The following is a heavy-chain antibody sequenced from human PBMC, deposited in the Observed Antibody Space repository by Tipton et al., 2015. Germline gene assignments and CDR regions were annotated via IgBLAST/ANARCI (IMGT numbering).Heavy chain of an antibody. J-gene: IGHJ4*01. D-gene: IGHD4-17*01. Sequence: SLRLSCAASGFTFSIFWMHWVRQAPGKGLVWVSRINSGESTIDYADSVKGRFTISRDNPKSSLYLQLNSLRPEDTAVYYCARGWEHDNGDHFDYWGHGTLVTVSS. CDR3: ARGWEHDNGDHFDY. V-gene: IGHV3-74*01. CDR2: INSGESTI. CDR1: GFTFSIFW.